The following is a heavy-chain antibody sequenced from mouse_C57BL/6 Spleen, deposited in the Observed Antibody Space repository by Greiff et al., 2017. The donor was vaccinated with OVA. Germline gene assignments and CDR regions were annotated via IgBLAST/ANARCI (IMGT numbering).Heavy chain of an antibody. J-gene: IGHJ3*01. V-gene: IGHV1-72*01. CDR2: IDPNSGGT. CDR3: ARGGLLRPWFAY. CDR1: GYTFTSYW. Sequence: QVQLKQPGAELVKPGASVKLSCKASGYTFTSYWMHWVKQRPGRGLEWIGRIDPNSGGTKYNEKFKSKATLTVDKPSSTAYMQLSSLTSEDSAVYYCARGGLLRPWFAYWGQGTLVTVSA. D-gene: IGHD1-2*01.